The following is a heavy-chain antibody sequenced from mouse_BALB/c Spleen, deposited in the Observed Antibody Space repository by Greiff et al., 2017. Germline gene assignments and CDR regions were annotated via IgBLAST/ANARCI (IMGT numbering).Heavy chain of an antibody. D-gene: IGHD2-14*01. Sequence: EVKVEESGGGLVQPGGSLKLSCAASGFTFSSYTMSWVRQTPEKRLEWVAYISNGGGSTYYPDSVKGRFTISRDNAKNTLYLQMSSLKSEDTAMYYCAREGYRYEGAWFAYWGQGTLVTVSA. CDR2: ISNGGGST. V-gene: IGHV5-12-2*01. J-gene: IGHJ3*01. CDR1: GFTFSSYT. CDR3: AREGYRYEGAWFAY.